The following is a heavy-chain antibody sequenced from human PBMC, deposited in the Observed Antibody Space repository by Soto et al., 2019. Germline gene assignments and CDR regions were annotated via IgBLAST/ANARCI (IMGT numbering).Heavy chain of an antibody. J-gene: IGHJ5*02. CDR3: ARLRIATNNYKWFDP. CDR1: GAALNSGNYY. CDR2: IYVTGAV. D-gene: IGHD2-21*01. V-gene: IGHV4-31*03. Sequence: SETLSLTCRVSGAALNSGNYYWSWIRQVPGKGLEWIGHIYVTGAVDYNPSLRDRITISQDTSERQFSLNLRLVTAADTAVYYCARLRIATNNYKWFDPWGQGTLVTVSS.